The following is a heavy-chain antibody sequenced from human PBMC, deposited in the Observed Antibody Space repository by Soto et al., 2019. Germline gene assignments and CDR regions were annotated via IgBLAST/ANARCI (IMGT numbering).Heavy chain of an antibody. Sequence: SETLSLTCALYGGSFSDYYWSWVRQPPGKGLEWVGEISHSRRTNYNPSLASRVTISVDTSKNQFSLHLCSVTAADTALYYCARGQLVWYGDLTPYYRDMDVWGQGTTVTVSS. CDR1: GGSFSDYY. CDR2: ISHSRRT. J-gene: IGHJ6*02. CDR3: ARGQLVWYGDLTPYYRDMDV. D-gene: IGHD3-10*01. V-gene: IGHV4-34*01.